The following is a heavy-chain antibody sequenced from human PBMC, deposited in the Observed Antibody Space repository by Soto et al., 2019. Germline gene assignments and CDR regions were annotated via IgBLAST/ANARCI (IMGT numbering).Heavy chain of an antibody. CDR1: GGSISSSNW. Sequence: PSETLSLTCAVSGGSISSSNWWSWVRQPPGKGLEWIGEIYHSGSTNYNPSLKSRVTISVDKSKNQFSLKLSSVSAADTAVYYCARDSTDTAMVGYFDDWGQGTLGTVSS. J-gene: IGHJ4*02. D-gene: IGHD5-18*01. CDR3: ARDSTDTAMVGYFDD. CDR2: IYHSGST. V-gene: IGHV4-4*02.